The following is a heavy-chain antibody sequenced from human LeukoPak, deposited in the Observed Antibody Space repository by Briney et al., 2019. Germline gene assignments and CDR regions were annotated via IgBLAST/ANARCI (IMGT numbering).Heavy chain of an antibody. J-gene: IGHJ4*02. CDR3: AKEEFWRFDF. Sequence: GGSLRLSCAASGFDFSRRYMTWVRQAPGKGPEWVAKISPDGGVSQYVDSVKGRFTITRDNSKNSLSLHMSSLRVEDTALYFCAKEEFWRFDFWGQGTLVTVSS. CDR1: GFDFSRRY. CDR2: ISPDGGVS. D-gene: IGHD1-1*01. V-gene: IGHV3-7*03.